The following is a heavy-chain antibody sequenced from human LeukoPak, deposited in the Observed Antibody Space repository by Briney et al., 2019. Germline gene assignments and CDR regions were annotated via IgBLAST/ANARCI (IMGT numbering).Heavy chain of an antibody. CDR2: ISSSGSTI. Sequence: GGSLRLSCAASGFTFSSYEMNWVRQAPGKGLEWVSYISSSGSTIYYADSVKGRFTISRDNAKNSLYLQMNSLRAEDTAVYYCARDRNDGVYYYYYMDVWGKGTTVTVFS. V-gene: IGHV3-48*03. D-gene: IGHD1-1*01. CDR1: GFTFSSYE. J-gene: IGHJ6*03. CDR3: ARDRNDGVYYYYYMDV.